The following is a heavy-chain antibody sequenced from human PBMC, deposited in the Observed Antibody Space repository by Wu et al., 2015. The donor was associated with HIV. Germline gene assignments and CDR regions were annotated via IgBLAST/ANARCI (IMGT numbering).Heavy chain of an antibody. Sequence: QVQLVQFGVEVKKPGASVKVSCKASGYTLTRYGLSWVRQAPGQGLEWMGWISPYNGNTNYGQKFQGRIIMTADTSTSTVYMELRSLRSEDTAVYYCARGVCRYSSNWYDAFDIWGQGTMVTVSS. D-gene: IGHD6-13*01. V-gene: IGHV1-18*01. J-gene: IGHJ3*02. CDR2: ISPYNGNT. CDR1: GYTLTRYG. CDR3: ARGVCRYSSNWYDAFDI.